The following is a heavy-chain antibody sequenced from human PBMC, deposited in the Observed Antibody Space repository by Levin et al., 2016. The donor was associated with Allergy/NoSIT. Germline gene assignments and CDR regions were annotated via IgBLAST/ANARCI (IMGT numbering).Heavy chain of an antibody. J-gene: IGHJ4*02. CDR1: GGTSSYA. CDR3: ATTYYDSDTYSFLKFDS. CDR2: IIPVLGIR. Sequence: SVKVSCKTSGGTSSYALSWVRQAPGQGLQWMGRIIPVLGIRNYVQKFQGRVTFTADTSTNTVYMELSSLRSEDTAVYYCATTYYDSDTYSFLKFDSWGQGTLVTVSS. D-gene: IGHD3-10*01. V-gene: IGHV1-69*04.